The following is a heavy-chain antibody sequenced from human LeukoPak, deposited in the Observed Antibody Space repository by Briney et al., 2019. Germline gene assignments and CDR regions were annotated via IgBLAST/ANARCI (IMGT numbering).Heavy chain of an antibody. CDR3: ARVERTARDFDY. CDR2: IYYSGST. D-gene: IGHD6-6*01. V-gene: IGHV4-31*03. Sequence: PSETLSLTCTVSGGSISSGGYYWSWIRQHPGKGLEWIGYIYYSGSTYYNPSLKSRVTISVDTSKNQFSLKLSSVTAAATAVYYCARVERTARDFDYWGQGTLVTVSS. J-gene: IGHJ4*02. CDR1: GGSISSGGYY.